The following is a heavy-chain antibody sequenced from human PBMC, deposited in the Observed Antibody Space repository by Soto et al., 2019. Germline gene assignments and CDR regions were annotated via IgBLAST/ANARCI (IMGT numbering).Heavy chain of an antibody. CDR1: GAYVRSTCW. CDR3: ARYNAASGTYYFDF. CDR2: INHRGSA. D-gene: IGHD6-13*01. J-gene: IGHJ4*02. Sequence: SETKCLTCTVAGAYVRSTCWWSWVRKPPGKGPEWIGEINHRGSANYNPSLKSRVTISVDISRSQFSLRLTSVTAADTAVYYCARYNAASGTYYFDFWGQGALVTVSS. V-gene: IGHV4-4*02.